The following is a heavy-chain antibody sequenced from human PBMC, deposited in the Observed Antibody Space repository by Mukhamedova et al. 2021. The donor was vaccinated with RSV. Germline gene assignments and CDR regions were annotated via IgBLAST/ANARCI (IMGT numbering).Heavy chain of an antibody. Sequence: GKGLVWVSRIKSDGSKTVYADSVKGRFTISRDSAKNTLYLQMNSLRAEDTAVYYCARDLDAGGYSFFDYWGQGTLVTVSS. J-gene: IGHJ4*02. V-gene: IGHV3-74*01. D-gene: IGHD5-12*01. CDR3: ARDLDAGGYSFFDY. CDR2: IKSDGSKT.